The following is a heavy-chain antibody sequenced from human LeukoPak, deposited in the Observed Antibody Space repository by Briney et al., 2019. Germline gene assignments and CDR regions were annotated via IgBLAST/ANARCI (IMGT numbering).Heavy chain of an antibody. D-gene: IGHD3-3*01. Sequence: ASVKVSCKPSGYTFTEYNINWVRQAPGQGLEWMGGIIPIFGTANYAQKFQGRVTITADESTSTAYMELSSLRSEDTAVYYCARSITIFGVVITNNWFDPWGQGTLVTVSS. J-gene: IGHJ5*02. CDR1: GYTFTEYN. CDR3: ARSITIFGVVITNNWFDP. V-gene: IGHV1-69*13. CDR2: IIPIFGTA.